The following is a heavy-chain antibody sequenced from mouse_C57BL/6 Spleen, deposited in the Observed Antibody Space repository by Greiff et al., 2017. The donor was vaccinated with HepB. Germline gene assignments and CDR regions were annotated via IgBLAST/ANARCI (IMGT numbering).Heavy chain of an antibody. CDR2: IDPSDSET. CDR3: ARGDYYSNFGDY. D-gene: IGHD2-5*01. J-gene: IGHJ2*01. Sequence: QVQLQQPGAELVRPGSSVKLSCKASGYTFTSYWMHWVKQRPIQGLEWIGNIDPSDSETHYNQKFKDKATLTVDKSSSTAYMQLSSLTSEDSAVYYCARGDYYSNFGDYWGQGTTLTVSS. V-gene: IGHV1-52*01. CDR1: GYTFTSYW.